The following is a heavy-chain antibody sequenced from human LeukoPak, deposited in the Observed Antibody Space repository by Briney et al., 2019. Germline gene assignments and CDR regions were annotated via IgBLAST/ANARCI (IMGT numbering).Heavy chain of an antibody. CDR2: MNPNSGNT. J-gene: IGHJ4*02. D-gene: IGHD4-23*01. CDR3: ARGSFYGGNYLY. V-gene: IGHV1-8*03. Sequence: GASVKVSCKASGYTFTSYDINWVRQATGQGLEWMGWMNPNSGNTGYAQKFQGRVTITRNTSISTAYMGLSSLRSEDTAVYYCARGSFYGGNYLYWGQGTLVTVSS. CDR1: GYTFTSYD.